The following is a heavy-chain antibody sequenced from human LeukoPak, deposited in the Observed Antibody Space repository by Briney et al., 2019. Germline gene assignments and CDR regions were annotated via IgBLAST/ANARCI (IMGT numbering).Heavy chain of an antibody. CDR1: GFTFDDYA. CDR3: AKDIKSYYDSSGYYFAEYFQH. J-gene: IGHJ1*01. D-gene: IGHD3-22*01. V-gene: IGHV3-43*02. Sequence: PGGSLRLSCAASGFTFDDYAMHWVRQAPGKGLVWVSLISGDGGSTYYADSVKGRFTISRDNSKNSLYLQMNSLRAEDTALYYCAKDIKSYYDSSGYYFAEYFQHWGQGTLVTVSS. CDR2: ISGDGGST.